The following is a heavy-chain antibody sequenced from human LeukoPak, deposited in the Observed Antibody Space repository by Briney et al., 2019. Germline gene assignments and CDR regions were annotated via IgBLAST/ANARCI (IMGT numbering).Heavy chain of an antibody. Sequence: PGGSLRLSCAASGFTFSSYAMSWVRQAPGKGLEWVSAISGSGGSTYYADSVNGRFTISRDNSKNTLYLQMNSLRAEDTAVYYCAKGTGYDVWSGYPYYYYYMDVWGKGTTVTVSS. CDR1: GFTFSSYA. J-gene: IGHJ6*03. CDR2: ISGSGGST. V-gene: IGHV3-23*01. CDR3: AKGTGYDVWSGYPYYYYYMDV. D-gene: IGHD3-3*01.